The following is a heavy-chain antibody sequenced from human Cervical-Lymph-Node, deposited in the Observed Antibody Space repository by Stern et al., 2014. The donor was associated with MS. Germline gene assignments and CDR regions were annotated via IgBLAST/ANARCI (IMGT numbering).Heavy chain of an antibody. CDR2: INPSGGST. J-gene: IGHJ5*02. Sequence: QLVQSGAEVKKPGASVKVSCKASGYIFISHYIHWVRQAPGQGLEWMGFINPSGGSTIYAQTFQGRVTMTRDMSTNTVSMELSSLKSEDTAFYYCARGYSVDWFDPWGQGTLVTVSS. CDR1: GYIFISHY. CDR3: ARGYSVDWFDP. V-gene: IGHV1-46*01. D-gene: IGHD4-11*01.